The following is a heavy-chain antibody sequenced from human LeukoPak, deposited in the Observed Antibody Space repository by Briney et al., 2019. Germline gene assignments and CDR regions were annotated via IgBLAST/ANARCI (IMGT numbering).Heavy chain of an antibody. CDR3: ARGPQWRGDSYYMDV. V-gene: IGHV1-8*01. CDR1: GYTFTNFD. CDR2: MNPSSGNT. J-gene: IGHJ6*03. D-gene: IGHD6-19*01. Sequence: ASVKVSCKGSGYTFTNFDINWVRQATGEGLEWRGWMNPSSGNTGSAQKLQGRVTMTMNTSISTAYIELSSLRSEDTAVYYCARGPQWRGDSYYMDVWGRGTTVTVSS.